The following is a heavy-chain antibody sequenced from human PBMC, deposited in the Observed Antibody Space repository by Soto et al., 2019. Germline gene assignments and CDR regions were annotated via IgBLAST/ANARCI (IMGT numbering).Heavy chain of an antibody. Sequence: PGESLKISCKGSGYSFTSYWIGWVRQMPGKGLGWMGIIYPGDSDTRYSPSFQGQVTISADKSISTAYLQWSSLKASDTAMYYCARRYYYGSGSYYNRFYFDYWGQGTLVTVSS. J-gene: IGHJ4*02. CDR2: IYPGDSDT. V-gene: IGHV5-51*01. D-gene: IGHD3-10*01. CDR3: ARRYYYGSGSYYNRFYFDY. CDR1: GYSFTSYW.